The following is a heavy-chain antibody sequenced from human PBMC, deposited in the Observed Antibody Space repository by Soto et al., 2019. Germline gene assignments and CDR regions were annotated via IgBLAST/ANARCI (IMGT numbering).Heavy chain of an antibody. CDR1: GGTFSSYA. CDR2: IIPIFGTA. J-gene: IGHJ6*02. V-gene: IGHV1-69*01. Sequence: QVQLVQSGAEVKKPGSSVKVSCKASGGTFSSYAISWVRQAPGQGLEWMGGIIPIFGTANYAQKFQGRVTITWGESTRSAYMELSRLRSEDTAVYYCARAVVPAAMHEGGMDVWGQGTTVTVSS. D-gene: IGHD2-2*01. CDR3: ARAVVPAAMHEGGMDV.